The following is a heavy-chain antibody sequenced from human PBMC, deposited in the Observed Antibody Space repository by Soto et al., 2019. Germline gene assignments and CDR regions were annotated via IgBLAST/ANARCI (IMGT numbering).Heavy chain of an antibody. J-gene: IGHJ5*02. CDR2: IYYSGST. CDR3: AREEWNALSKGVHHWFDP. D-gene: IGHD1-1*01. V-gene: IGHV4-30-4*01. CDR1: GGSISSGDYY. Sequence: PSETLSLTCTVSGGSISSGDYYWSWIRQPPGKGLEWIGYIYYSGSTYYNPSLKSRVTISVDTSKNQFSLKLSSVTAADTAVYYCAREEWNALSKGVHHWFDPWGQGTLVTVSS.